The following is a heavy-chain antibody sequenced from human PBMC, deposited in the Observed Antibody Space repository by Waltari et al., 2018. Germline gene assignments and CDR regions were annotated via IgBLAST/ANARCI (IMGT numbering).Heavy chain of an antibody. V-gene: IGHV2-5*01. J-gene: IGHJ2*01. CDR2: IYWNDDK. CDR1: GFSLSTSGVG. CDR3: AHRQVKRGYSYDESYWYFDL. D-gene: IGHD5-18*01. Sequence: QITLKESGPTLVKPTQTLTLTCTFSGFSLSTSGVGVGWIRQPPGKALEWLALIYWNDDKRYSPALKSRLTITKDTSKNQVVLTMTNMDPVDTATYYCAHRQVKRGYSYDESYWYFDLWGRGTLVTVSS.